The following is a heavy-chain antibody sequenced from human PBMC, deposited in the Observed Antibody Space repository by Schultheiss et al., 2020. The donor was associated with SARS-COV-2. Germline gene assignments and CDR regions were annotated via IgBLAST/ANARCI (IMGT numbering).Heavy chain of an antibody. J-gene: IGHJ4*02. CDR2: INTNTGNP. CDR1: GYTFTSYA. CDR3: ARGYGSSWYGFDY. Sequence: ASVKVSCKASGYTFTSYAMNWVRQAPGQGLEWMGWINTNTGNPTYAQGFTGRFVLSFDTSVSTAYLQITSLRTEDTAVYYCARGYGSSWYGFDYWGQGTLVTVSS. D-gene: IGHD6-13*01. V-gene: IGHV7-4-1*02.